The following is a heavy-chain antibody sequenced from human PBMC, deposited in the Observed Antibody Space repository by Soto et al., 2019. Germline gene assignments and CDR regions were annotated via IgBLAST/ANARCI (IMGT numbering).Heavy chain of an antibody. D-gene: IGHD4-17*01. CDR3: ANLFYGDYGHFDY. Sequence: EVQLLESGGGLVQPGGSLRLSCAASRFTFSSYAMSWVRQAPGKGLEWVSAISGSGGSTYYADSVKGRFTISRDNSKNTLYLQMNSLRAEDTAVYYCANLFYGDYGHFDYWGQGTLVTVSS. CDR1: RFTFSSYA. CDR2: ISGSGGST. V-gene: IGHV3-23*01. J-gene: IGHJ4*02.